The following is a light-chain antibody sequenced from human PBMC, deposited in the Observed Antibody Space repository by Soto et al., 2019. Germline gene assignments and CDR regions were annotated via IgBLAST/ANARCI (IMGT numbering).Light chain of an antibody. CDR1: SSDVGSYNR. J-gene: IGLJ1*01. Sequence: QSALTQPPSVSGSPGQSVTISCTGTSSDVGSYNRVSWYQQPPGTAPKLMIYEVSNRPSGVPDRFSGSKSGNTASLTISGLQAEDEAYYYCSSYTSSSTYVFGTWTKLTVL. CDR2: EVS. CDR3: SSYTSSSTYV. V-gene: IGLV2-18*02.